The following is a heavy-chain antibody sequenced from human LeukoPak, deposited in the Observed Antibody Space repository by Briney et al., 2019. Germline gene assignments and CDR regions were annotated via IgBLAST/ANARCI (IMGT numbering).Heavy chain of an antibody. D-gene: IGHD5-24*01. J-gene: IGHJ4*02. CDR3: SRDIVWLQLEY. CDR1: GSAFLTNW. CDR2: IGKDGSEK. Sequence: GGSLTLSCTASGSAFLTNWMFWVRKAQGQGQGLVASIGKDGSEKTYVDSVKGRFTISRDNATNYQYLLMSSLVVAAEAVSYCSRDIVWLQLEYWGQGTRVTVSS. V-gene: IGHV3-7*01.